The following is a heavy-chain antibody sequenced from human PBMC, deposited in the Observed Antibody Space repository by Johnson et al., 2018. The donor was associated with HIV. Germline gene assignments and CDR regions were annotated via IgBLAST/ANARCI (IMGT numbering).Heavy chain of an antibody. J-gene: IGHJ3*02. D-gene: IGHD1-26*01. V-gene: IGHV3-9*01. CDR2: ISWTSVSI. CDR1: GFTFDDYA. Sequence: VQLVESGGGLVQPGRSLRLSSAASGFTFDDYAMHWVRQAPGKGLEWVSGISWTSVSIGYADSVKGRFTISRDNAKNSLYLQMNSLRAEDTALYYCAKVHSGQLVGYAFDIWGQGTMVTVSS. CDR3: AKVHSGQLVGYAFDI.